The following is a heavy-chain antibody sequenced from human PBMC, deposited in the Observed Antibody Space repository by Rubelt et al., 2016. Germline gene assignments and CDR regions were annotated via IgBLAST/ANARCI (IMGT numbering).Heavy chain of an antibody. CDR3: AKDIVGLTRTFDS. Sequence: EFGGGVVQPGRSLRLSCAASGFTFSSYGMHWVRQAPGKGLEWVAVISYDGSNKYYADSVKGRFTISRDNSKNTLYLQMNSLRAEDTAVYYCAKDIVGLTRTFDSWGQGTLVLVSS. D-gene: IGHD1-26*01. V-gene: IGHV3-30*18. J-gene: IGHJ4*02. CDR1: GFTFSSYG. CDR2: ISYDGSNK.